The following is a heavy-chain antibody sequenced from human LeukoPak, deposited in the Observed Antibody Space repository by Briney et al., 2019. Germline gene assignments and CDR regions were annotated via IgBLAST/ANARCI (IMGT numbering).Heavy chain of an antibody. Sequence: GGSLRLSCAASGFTFSSYGMHWVRQAPGKGLEWVAVIWYDGSNKYYADSVKGRFTISRDNSKNTLYLQMNSLKTEDTAVYYCMLGSGSYDSSDFDYWGQGTLVTVSS. V-gene: IGHV3-33*01. CDR1: GFTFSSYG. J-gene: IGHJ4*02. CDR2: IWYDGSNK. D-gene: IGHD3-22*01. CDR3: MLGSGSYDSSDFDY.